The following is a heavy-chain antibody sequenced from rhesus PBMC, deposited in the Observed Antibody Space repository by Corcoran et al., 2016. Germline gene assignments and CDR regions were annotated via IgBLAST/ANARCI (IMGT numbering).Heavy chain of an antibody. V-gene: IGHV3S5*01. CDR1: GFTFSSYG. D-gene: IGHD3-40*01. Sequence: EVQLVETGGGLVQPGGSLKLSCAASGFTFSSYGMSWVRQAPGKGLEWVSAINSGGGSTYYADSVKGRFTISRDNSKNMLSLQMNSLRAEDTAVYYCAKTPGLSRFDYWGQGVLVTVSS. CDR2: INSGGGST. CDR3: AKTPGLSRFDY. J-gene: IGHJ4*01.